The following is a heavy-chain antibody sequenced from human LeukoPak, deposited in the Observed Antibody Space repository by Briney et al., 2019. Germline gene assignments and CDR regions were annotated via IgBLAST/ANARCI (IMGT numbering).Heavy chain of an antibody. CDR1: GGSISSSSYY. CDR2: IFYSGNT. V-gene: IGHV4-30-4*01. D-gene: IGHD5-18*01. Sequence: SETLSLTCNVSGGSISSSSYYWGWFRQPPGKGLKWIGYIFYSGNTYYNPSLKSRVTISVDTSKNQFSLNLSSVTAADTAVYYCARTPAMVLRFDYWGQGTLVTVSS. CDR3: ARTPAMVLRFDY. J-gene: IGHJ4*02.